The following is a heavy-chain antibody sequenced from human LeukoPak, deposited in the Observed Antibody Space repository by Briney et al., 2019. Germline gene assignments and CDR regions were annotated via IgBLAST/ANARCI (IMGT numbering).Heavy chain of an antibody. CDR3: ARDFGSAVDY. J-gene: IGHJ4*02. D-gene: IGHD3-10*01. CDR2: IYSGGST. V-gene: IGHV3-53*01. CDR1: GFTVSSNY. Sequence: GGSLRLSCAASGFTVSSNYMSWVRQAPGKGLEWVSVIYSGGSTYYSDSVTGRFTISRDNSKNTLYLQMNSLRAEDTAVYYCARDFGSAVDYWGQGTLVTVSS.